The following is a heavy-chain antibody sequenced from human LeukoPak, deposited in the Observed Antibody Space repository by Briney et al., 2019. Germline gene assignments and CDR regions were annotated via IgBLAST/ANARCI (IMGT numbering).Heavy chain of an antibody. CDR3: ARDRGKWLRLIHHDY. Sequence: GASVKVSCKASGGTFSSYAISWVRQAPGQGLEWMGWISAYNGNTNYAQKLQGRVTMTTDTSTSTAYMELRSLRSDDTAVYYCARDRGKWLRLIHHDYWGQGTLVTVSS. CDR1: GGTFSSYA. J-gene: IGHJ4*02. V-gene: IGHV1-18*01. D-gene: IGHD5-12*01. CDR2: ISAYNGNT.